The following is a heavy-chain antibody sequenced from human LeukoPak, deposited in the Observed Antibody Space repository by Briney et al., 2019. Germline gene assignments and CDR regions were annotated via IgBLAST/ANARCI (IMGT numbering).Heavy chain of an antibody. CDR3: ARVQLERSGEPFDY. J-gene: IGHJ4*02. Sequence: ASVKVSCKASGYTFTGYYIHWVRQAPGEGLEWMGWIDPITGATNYAQRFQGRVTMTRDTSISTAYMDLRSLRSDDTAVYYCARVQLERSGEPFDYWGQGTLVTVSS. V-gene: IGHV1-2*02. CDR1: GYTFTGYY. CDR2: IDPITGAT. D-gene: IGHD1-1*01.